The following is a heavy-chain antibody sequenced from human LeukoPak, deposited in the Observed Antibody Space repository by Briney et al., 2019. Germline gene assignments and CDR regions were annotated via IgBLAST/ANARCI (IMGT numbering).Heavy chain of an antibody. D-gene: IGHD6-25*01. J-gene: IGHJ4*02. V-gene: IGHV3-23*01. CDR1: GFTFTFA. Sequence: GGSLRLSCAASGFTFTFAMSWVRQGPGKGLEWVSSISGRGDDTYYADSVKGRFSISKDNSKNTVYLQMNSLSAGDTAVYYCAKGSPSRAAEFDYWGQGTLVTVSS. CDR2: ISGRGDDT. CDR3: AKGSPSRAAEFDY.